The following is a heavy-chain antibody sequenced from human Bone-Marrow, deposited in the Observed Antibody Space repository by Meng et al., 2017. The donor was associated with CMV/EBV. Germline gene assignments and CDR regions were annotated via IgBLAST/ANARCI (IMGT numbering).Heavy chain of an antibody. Sequence: GGSLRLSCAASGFPFSGYAMSWVRQAPGKGVEWIARISTTNSITYYADFVKGRFTISRDNAKNSLYLQMNRLRAEDTAVYCCVRDSGDASVVTQEDSAVDSWSQGTRVTVSS. CDR1: GFPFSGYA. CDR2: ISTTNSIT. CDR3: VRDSGDASVVTQEDSAVDS. V-gene: IGHV3-21*01. D-gene: IGHD2-21*02. J-gene: IGHJ3*02.